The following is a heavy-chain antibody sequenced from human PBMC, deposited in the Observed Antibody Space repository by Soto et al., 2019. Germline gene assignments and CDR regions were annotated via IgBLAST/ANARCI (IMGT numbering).Heavy chain of an antibody. Sequence: PGGSLRLSCAASGFTFSSYAMHWVRQAPGKGLEWVSAISGSGGSTYYTDSVKGRFTISRDNSKNTLYLQMNSLRAEDTAVYYCAKASYYDFWSGFTRYYYYYGMDVWGQGTTVTVSS. CDR2: ISGSGGST. D-gene: IGHD3-3*01. CDR1: GFTFSSYA. V-gene: IGHV3-23*01. J-gene: IGHJ6*02. CDR3: AKASYYDFWSGFTRYYYYYGMDV.